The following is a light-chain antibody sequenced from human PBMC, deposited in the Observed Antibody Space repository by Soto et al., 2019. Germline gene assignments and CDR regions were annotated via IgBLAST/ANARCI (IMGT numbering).Light chain of an antibody. J-gene: IGLJ1*01. CDR2: EGI. V-gene: IGLV2-23*01. Sequence: QSALTQHASVSGSPGQSINISCTGTSSTVGGFNVVSWYQQHPGKAPKVIIYEGIKRPSGVSNRFSGSNSGSTASLTISWLHSEDEADYYCCSYVGATTYVFGTGTKVTVL. CDR3: CSYVGATTYV. CDR1: SSTVGGFNV.